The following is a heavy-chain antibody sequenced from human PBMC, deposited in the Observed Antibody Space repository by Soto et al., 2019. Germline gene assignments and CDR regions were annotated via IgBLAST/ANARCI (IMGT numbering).Heavy chain of an antibody. V-gene: IGHV4-34*01. CDR2: IKPSGRT. Sequence: PSETLSLTCVVYGGSFSDYHWAWIRQPPGKGLEWIGEIKPSGRTTYNPSLKSRVIISRDTSKNHLSLRLSAVTAADTAVYYCARAGGSYEYSMDVWGHGTTVTVSS. CDR3: ARAGGSYEYSMDV. D-gene: IGHD5-18*01. J-gene: IGHJ6*02. CDR1: GGSFSDYH.